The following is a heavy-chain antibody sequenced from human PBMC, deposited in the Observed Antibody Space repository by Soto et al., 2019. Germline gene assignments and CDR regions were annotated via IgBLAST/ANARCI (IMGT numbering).Heavy chain of an antibody. CDR1: GFTFSSYA. D-gene: IGHD4-17*01. CDR2: ISYDGSNK. J-gene: IGHJ6*02. V-gene: IGHV3-30-3*01. Sequence: HPGGSLRLSCAASGFTFSSYAMHWVRQAPGKGLEWVAVISYDGSNKYYADSVKGRFTISRDNSKNTLYLQMNSLRAEDTAVYYCARDPNYGDYYYYGMDVWGQGTTVTVSS. CDR3: ARDPNYGDYYYYGMDV.